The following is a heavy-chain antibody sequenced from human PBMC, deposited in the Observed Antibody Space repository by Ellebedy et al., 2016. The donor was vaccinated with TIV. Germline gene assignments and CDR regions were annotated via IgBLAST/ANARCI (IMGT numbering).Heavy chain of an antibody. CDR2: IVGSGGSR. CDR1: VYSFSSYA. J-gene: IGHJ4*02. Sequence: GESLKISCAASVYSFSSYAMSWVRQAPGKGLEWVSGIVGSGGSRYADSVKGRFTISRDNSKRTLDLQMSSLRAEDTTVYYCAKDRISGDGYWVFDFWGQGTLVTVSS. CDR3: AKDRISGDGYWVFDF. V-gene: IGHV3-23*01. D-gene: IGHD5-18*01.